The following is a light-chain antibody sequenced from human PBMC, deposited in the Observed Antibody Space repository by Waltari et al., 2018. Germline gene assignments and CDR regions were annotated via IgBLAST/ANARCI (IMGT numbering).Light chain of an antibody. V-gene: IGLV2-8*01. Sequence: QSALTQPPSASGSPGQSVTISCTGTSRDVRGYNYVSWYQHYPGKAPKLMIYEVTKRPSGVPDRFSGSKAGNTASLTVSGLLAEDEADYYCASYEGTKSVIFGGGTKLTVL. CDR2: EVT. CDR1: SRDVRGYNY. CDR3: ASYEGTKSVI. J-gene: IGLJ2*01.